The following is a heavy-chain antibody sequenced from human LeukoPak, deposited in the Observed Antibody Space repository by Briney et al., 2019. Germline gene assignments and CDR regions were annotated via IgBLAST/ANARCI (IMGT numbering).Heavy chain of an antibody. Sequence: GGPPRLSCTASGFTFGDYAMSWVRQAPGKGLEWVGFIRSKAYSGTTEYAASVKGRFTISRDDSKSIAYLQMNSLKTEDTAVYYCTRDTYYYDSSGYSAEYYFDYWGQGTLVTVSS. V-gene: IGHV3-49*04. CDR2: IRSKAYSGTT. CDR1: GFTFGDYA. J-gene: IGHJ4*02. CDR3: TRDTYYYDSSGYSAEYYFDY. D-gene: IGHD3-22*01.